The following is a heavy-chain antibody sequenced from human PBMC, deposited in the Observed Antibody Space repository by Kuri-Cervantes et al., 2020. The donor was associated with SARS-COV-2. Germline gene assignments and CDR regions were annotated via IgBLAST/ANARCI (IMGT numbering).Heavy chain of an antibody. Sequence: GESLKISCAASGFTFSSYGMHWVRQAPGKGLEWVAVIWYDGSNKYYADSVKGRFTISRDNSKNTLYLQMNSLRAEDTAVYYCARATWIQLYHAFDIWGQGTMVTVSS. D-gene: IGHD5-18*01. CDR3: ARATWIQLYHAFDI. CDR2: IWYDGSNK. J-gene: IGHJ3*02. CDR1: GFTFSSYG. V-gene: IGHV3-33*01.